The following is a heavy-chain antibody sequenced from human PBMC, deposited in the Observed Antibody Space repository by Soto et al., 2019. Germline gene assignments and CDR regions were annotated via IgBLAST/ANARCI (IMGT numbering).Heavy chain of an antibody. D-gene: IGHD6-19*01. CDR1: GFSFSKFW. Sequence: EVQLVESGGGLVQPGGSLRLSCAASGFSFSKFWMSWVRQIPGKGLEWGANIRQDGSEKNYVDSVKGRFTISRDNAKNSLYLQMNSLRVEDTAVYYCTRRYLEHCFRSGCSAPYDYWGKGALVTVSS. CDR3: TRRYLEHCFRSGCSAPYDY. CDR2: IRQDGSEK. V-gene: IGHV3-7*05. J-gene: IGHJ4*02.